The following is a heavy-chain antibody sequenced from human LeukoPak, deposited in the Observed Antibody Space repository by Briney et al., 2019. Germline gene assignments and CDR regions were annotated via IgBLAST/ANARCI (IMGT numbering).Heavy chain of an antibody. CDR3: TTPYCSSTSCYVPY. J-gene: IGHJ4*02. CDR2: IKSKTDGGTT. V-gene: IGHV3-15*01. D-gene: IGHD2-2*01. Sequence: GGSLRLSCAASGVTFSNAWMSWVRQAPGKGLEWVGRIKSKTDGGTTDYAAPVKGSFTISRDDSRNTLYLQMNSLKTEDTAVYYSTTPYCSSTSCYVPYWGQGTLVTVSS. CDR1: GVTFSNAW.